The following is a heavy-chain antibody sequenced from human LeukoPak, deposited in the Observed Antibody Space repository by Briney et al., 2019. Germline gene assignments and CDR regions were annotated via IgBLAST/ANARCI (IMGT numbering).Heavy chain of an antibody. Sequence: PSETLSLTCAVYGESFSAYYWSWIRQAPGKPLEWIGEIHHSGTTNYNPSLKSRVTISVDTSKNQFSLKLSSVTAADTAVYYCARGGTVTTSIHYYYMDVWGKGTTVTISS. D-gene: IGHD4-17*01. CDR3: ARGGTVTTSIHYYYMDV. CDR1: GESFSAYY. CDR2: IHHSGTT. V-gene: IGHV4-34*01. J-gene: IGHJ6*03.